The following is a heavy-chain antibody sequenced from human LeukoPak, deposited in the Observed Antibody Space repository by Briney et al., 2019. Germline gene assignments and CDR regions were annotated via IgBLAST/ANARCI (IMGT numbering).Heavy chain of an antibody. V-gene: IGHV3-48*02. CDR2: ISTTGTTI. J-gene: IGHJ4*02. CDR3: ARVWQDYSGVDY. D-gene: IGHD2-21*01. Sequence: PGRSLRLSCAGSGFTFSAYHINWVRQAPGKGLEWISYISTTGTTIHYADSVKGRFAISRDNAKSSLYLQMNSLRDEDTAVYYCARVWQDYSGVDYWGQGTLVTVSS. CDR1: GFTFSAYH.